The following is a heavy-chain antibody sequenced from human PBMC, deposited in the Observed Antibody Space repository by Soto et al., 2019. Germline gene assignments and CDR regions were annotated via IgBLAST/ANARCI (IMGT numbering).Heavy chain of an antibody. V-gene: IGHV3-66*01. J-gene: IGHJ4*02. CDR2: IYSGGST. Sequence: EVQLVESGGGLVQPGGSLRLSCAASGFTVSSNYMSWVRQAPGKGLEWVSVIYSGGSTYYADSVKRRFTISRENSKNTLYLQINGLRGDDTAVYYCAGGNAIYNHYWGQGTLVTGSS. D-gene: IGHD1-1*01. CDR1: GFTVSSNY. CDR3: AGGNAIYNHY.